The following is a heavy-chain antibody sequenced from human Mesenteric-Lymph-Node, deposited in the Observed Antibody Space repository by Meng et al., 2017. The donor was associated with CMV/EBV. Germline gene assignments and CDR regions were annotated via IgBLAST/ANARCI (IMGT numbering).Heavy chain of an antibody. CDR2: IKQDGSEE. J-gene: IGHJ6*02. Sequence: GESLKISCAASGFTFSSYWMTWVRQAPGKGLERVANIKQDGSEEYYVDSVKGRFTISRDNAKNSLYLQMNTLGAEDTAVYYCASSYRLDVWGQGTTVTVSS. V-gene: IGHV3-7*01. CDR1: GFTFSSYW. CDR3: ASSYRLDV.